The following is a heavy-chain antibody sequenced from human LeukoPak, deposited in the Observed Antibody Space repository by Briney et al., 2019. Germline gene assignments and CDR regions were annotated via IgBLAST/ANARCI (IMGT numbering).Heavy chain of an antibody. V-gene: IGHV4-4*07. CDR2: IYTSGST. D-gene: IGHD3-10*01. J-gene: IGHJ4*02. Sequence: KPSETLSLTCTVSGGSISSYYWSWIRQPAGKGLEWIGRIYTSGSTNYNPSLKSRVTMSVDTSKNQFSLKLSSVTAADTAVYYCARDLTVTMDRTHYFDSWGQGTLVTVSS. CDR3: ARDLTVTMDRTHYFDS. CDR1: GGSISSYY.